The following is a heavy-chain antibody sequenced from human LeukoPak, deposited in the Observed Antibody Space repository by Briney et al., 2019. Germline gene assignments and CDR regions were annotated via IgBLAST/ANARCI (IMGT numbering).Heavy chain of an antibody. D-gene: IGHD2-2*01. CDR1: GFTFDDYA. J-gene: IGHJ4*02. CDR3: AKGPMPVTAKNYFYY. Sequence: GGSLRLSCAASGFTFDDYAMHWVRQAPGKGLEWVSGISWNSGSIGYADSVKGRFTISRDNAKNSLYLQMNSLRAEDTALYYCAKGPMPVTAKNYFYYWGQGTLVTVSS. CDR2: ISWNSGSI. V-gene: IGHV3-9*01.